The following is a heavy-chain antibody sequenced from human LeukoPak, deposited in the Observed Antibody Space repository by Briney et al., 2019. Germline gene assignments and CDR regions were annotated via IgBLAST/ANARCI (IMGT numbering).Heavy chain of an antibody. CDR2: ISGSGGST. J-gene: IGHJ6*03. D-gene: IGHD2-2*01. CDR1: GFTFSDYS. V-gene: IGHV3-23*01. CDR3: AKGPAVIGYYYYMDV. Sequence: GGSLRLSCAAPGFTFSDYSMSWVRQAPGKGLEWVSAISGSGGSTYYADSVKGRFTISRDNSKNTLYLQMNSLRAEDTAVYYCAKGPAVIGYYYYMDVWGKGTTVTVSS.